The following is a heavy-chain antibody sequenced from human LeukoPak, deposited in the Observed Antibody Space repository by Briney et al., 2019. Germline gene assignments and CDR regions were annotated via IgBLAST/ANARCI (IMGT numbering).Heavy chain of an antibody. CDR1: GYTFTSYG. V-gene: IGHV1-18*01. J-gene: IGHJ4*02. CDR3: ARSGFERELLRYFDWLSQRRDNYFDY. Sequence: ASVKVSCKASGYTFTSYGISWVRQAPGQGLEWMGWISAYNGNTNYAQKLQGRVTMTTDTSTGTAYMELRSLRSDDTAVYYCARSGFERELLRYFDWLSQRRDNYFDYWGQGTLVTVSS. D-gene: IGHD3-9*01. CDR2: ISAYNGNT.